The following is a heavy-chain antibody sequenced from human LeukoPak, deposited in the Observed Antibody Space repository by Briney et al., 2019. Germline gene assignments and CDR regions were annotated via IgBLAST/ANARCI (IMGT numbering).Heavy chain of an antibody. CDR1: GYTFTTYG. V-gene: IGHV1-18*01. J-gene: IGHJ4*02. CDR3: AREDYGDPA. Sequence: ASVKVSCKASGYTFTTYGISWVRQAPGQGLEWMGWTNTYNGNTNYAQKLQGRVTMTTDTSTSTAYMELRSLRSDDTAVYYCAREDYGDPAWGQGTLVTVSS. CDR2: TNTYNGNT. D-gene: IGHD4-17*01.